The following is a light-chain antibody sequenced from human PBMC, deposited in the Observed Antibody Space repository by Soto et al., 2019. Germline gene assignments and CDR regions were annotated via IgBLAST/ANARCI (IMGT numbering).Light chain of an antibody. V-gene: IGKV2-28*01. CDR3: MQTLLTWT. Sequence: DIVITHSRLSLPVTPGEPASISCRASQSLLHSNGYTYLDWYLQRPGQSPQLLIYLGSYRASGVPDRFSGSGSGTDFTLKISRVEAGDVGVYYCMQTLLTWTFGQGTKVYIK. J-gene: IGKJ1*01. CDR1: QSLLHSNGYTY. CDR2: LGS.